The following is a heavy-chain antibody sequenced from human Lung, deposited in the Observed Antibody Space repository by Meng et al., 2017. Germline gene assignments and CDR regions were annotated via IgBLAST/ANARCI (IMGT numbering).Heavy chain of an antibody. D-gene: IGHD1-26*01. V-gene: IGHV7-4-1*02. CDR2: INTNTGKP. CDR1: GYTFTSYA. CDR3: ARDGGRRFDY. J-gene: IGHJ4*02. Sequence: QVQLVQSGSEVKNPGASGKVSCNASGYTFTSYARNWVRPAPGQGLEWMGWINTNTGKPAYAQAFTGRFVLSLDSSVTTAYLQISSLEADDTAIYYCARDGGRRFDYWGQGTLVTVSS.